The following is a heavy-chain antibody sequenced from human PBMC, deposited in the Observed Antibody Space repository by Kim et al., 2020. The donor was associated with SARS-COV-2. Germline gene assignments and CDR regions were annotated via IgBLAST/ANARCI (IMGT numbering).Heavy chain of an antibody. Sequence: GGSLRLSCAASGFTFSSYSMNWVHQAPGKGLEWVSYISSSSSTIYYADSVKGRFTISRDNAKNSLYLQMNSLRDEDTAVYYCARDLEGYFDWLAFFDYWGQGTLVTVSS. CDR1: GFTFSSYS. CDR2: ISSSSSTI. V-gene: IGHV3-48*02. J-gene: IGHJ4*02. D-gene: IGHD3-9*01. CDR3: ARDLEGYFDWLAFFDY.